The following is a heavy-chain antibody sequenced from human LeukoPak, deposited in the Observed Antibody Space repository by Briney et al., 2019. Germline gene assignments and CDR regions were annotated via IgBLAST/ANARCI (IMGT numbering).Heavy chain of an antibody. Sequence: LINGDASSTSYADSVKGRFTISRDNAKNTLYLQMNSLRAEDTAVYYCARVGNSTSRRYFDYWGQGTLVTVSS. CDR2: INGDASST. J-gene: IGHJ4*02. D-gene: IGHD6-6*01. CDR3: ARVGNSTSRRYFDY. V-gene: IGHV3-74*01.